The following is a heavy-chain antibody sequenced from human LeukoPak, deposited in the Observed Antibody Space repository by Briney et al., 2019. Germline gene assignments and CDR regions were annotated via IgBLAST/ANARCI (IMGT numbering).Heavy chain of an antibody. J-gene: IGHJ4*02. V-gene: IGHV1-24*01. CDR2: FEPEHGKT. CDR1: GYTLTELS. D-gene: IGHD4/OR15-4a*01. CDR3: AIGAAFDPLTFDF. Sequence: ASVKVSCKISGYTLTELSMNWVRQAPGKGLEWLGGFEPEHGKTIYAQKFQGRVTVTEDTSSDTGYMELSSLRSEDTAMYYCAIGAAFDPLTFDFWGQGTLVTVSP.